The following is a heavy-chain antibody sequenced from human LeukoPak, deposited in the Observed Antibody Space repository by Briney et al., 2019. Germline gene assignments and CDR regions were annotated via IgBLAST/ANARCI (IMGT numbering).Heavy chain of an antibody. CDR2: IYHTGST. CDR1: GGSLSNHY. CDR3: ARGPLGGESFDI. Sequence: SETLSLTCTVSGGSLSNHYWNWIRHPAGTGLEYIGRIYHTGSTNYNPSLKSRVTLSVDTSNSQFSLNLTSVTAADTAVYYCARGPLGGESFDIWGQGTMVTVSS. V-gene: IGHV4-4*07. J-gene: IGHJ3*02. D-gene: IGHD3-16*01.